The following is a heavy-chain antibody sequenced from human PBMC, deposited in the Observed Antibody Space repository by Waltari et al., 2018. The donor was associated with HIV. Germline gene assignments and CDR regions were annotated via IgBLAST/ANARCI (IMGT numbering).Heavy chain of an antibody. D-gene: IGHD2-2*01. CDR3: AKEKFSSSSMFDS. Sequence: EGQLLGSGGGLVQPGEFLRLPCVGSGFTFDKNAMNWVRQAQGKGLEWVSAISLGGNTYYADSVKGRFTISKDTSKNTLYLYMNSLRADDTAIYYCAKEKFSSSSMFDSWGPGTLVTVSS. V-gene: IGHV3-23*01. CDR2: ISLGGNT. CDR1: GFTFDKNA. J-gene: IGHJ4*02.